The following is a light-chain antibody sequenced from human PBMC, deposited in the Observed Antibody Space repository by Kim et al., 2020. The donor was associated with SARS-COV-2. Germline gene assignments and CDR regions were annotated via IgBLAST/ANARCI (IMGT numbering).Light chain of an antibody. Sequence: AFVGDRGTITCRASQSISSWLAWYQQKPGKAPKLLISDASSLERGVPSRFSGSGSGTEFTLTISSLQPDDFATYYCQQYNTYSPYTFGQGTKLEI. J-gene: IGKJ2*01. V-gene: IGKV1-5*01. CDR3: QQYNTYSPYT. CDR1: QSISSW. CDR2: DAS.